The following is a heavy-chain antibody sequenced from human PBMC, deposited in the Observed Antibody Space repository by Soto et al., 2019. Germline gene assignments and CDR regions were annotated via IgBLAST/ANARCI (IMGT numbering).Heavy chain of an antibody. Sequence: PSETLSLTCTFSCGSISSYYWSWIRQPAGKGLEWIGRIYTSGSTNYNPSLKSRVTMSVDTSKNQFSLKLSSVTAADTAVYYCARGSYDFWSGPAFDYWGQGTLVTVSS. CDR3: ARGSYDFWSGPAFDY. CDR2: IYTSGST. J-gene: IGHJ4*02. CDR1: CGSISSYY. V-gene: IGHV4-4*07. D-gene: IGHD3-3*01.